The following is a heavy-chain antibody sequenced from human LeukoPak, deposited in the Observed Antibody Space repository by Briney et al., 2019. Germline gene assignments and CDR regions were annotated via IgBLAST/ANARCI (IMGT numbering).Heavy chain of an antibody. J-gene: IGHJ4*02. D-gene: IGHD6-19*01. CDR3: ARPGVYSSGHFLSHYFDY. Sequence: GGSLRLSCAASGFTFSSYAMHWVRQAPGKGLEWVAVISYDGGNKYYADSVKGRFTIPRDNSKNTLYLQMNSLRAEDTAVYYCARPGVYSSGHFLSHYFDYWGQGTLVTVSS. CDR2: ISYDGGNK. CDR1: GFTFSSYA. V-gene: IGHV3-30-3*01.